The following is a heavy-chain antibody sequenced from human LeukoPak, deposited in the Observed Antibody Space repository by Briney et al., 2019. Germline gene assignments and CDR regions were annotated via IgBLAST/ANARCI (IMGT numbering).Heavy chain of an antibody. J-gene: IGHJ4*02. D-gene: IGHD6-19*01. Sequence: GGSLRLSCAASGFAFSSYWMHWVRQAPGKGLVWVSRIKSDGSSTDYADSVKGRFTISRDNAKNTLYLQMNSLRAEDTAVYYCARAEDIGPVVYSSGWDHWGQGTLVTVSS. CDR1: GFAFSSYW. V-gene: IGHV3-74*01. CDR2: IKSDGSST. CDR3: ARAEDIGPVVYSSGWDH.